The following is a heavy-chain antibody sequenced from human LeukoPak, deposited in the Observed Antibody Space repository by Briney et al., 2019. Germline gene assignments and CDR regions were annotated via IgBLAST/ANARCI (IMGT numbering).Heavy chain of an antibody. Sequence: GASVKVSCKASGYTFTSYGISWVRQAPGQGLEWMGGISAYNGNTNYAQKLQGRVTMTTDTSTSTAYMELRSLRSDDTAVYYCARDVSPLAAAGITPYNWFDPWGQGTLVTVSS. V-gene: IGHV1-18*01. CDR2: ISAYNGNT. D-gene: IGHD6-13*01. CDR1: GYTFTSYG. J-gene: IGHJ5*02. CDR3: ARDVSPLAAAGITPYNWFDP.